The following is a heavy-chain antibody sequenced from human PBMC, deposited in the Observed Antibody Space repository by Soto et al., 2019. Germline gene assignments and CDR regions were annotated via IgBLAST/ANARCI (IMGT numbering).Heavy chain of an antibody. CDR1: GFTFDGYA. D-gene: IGHD5-18*01. CDR2: ISWNSGTT. CDR3: AKELRGYSYCYGLDD. Sequence: PGGSLRLSCAASGFTFDGYAMHWVRQAPGKGLEWVSSISWNSGTTGYADSVKGRFTISRDNAKNSLYLQMDSLRAEDTALYYCAKELRGYSYCYGLDDWGQGTPVTVSS. J-gene: IGHJ6*02. V-gene: IGHV3-9*01.